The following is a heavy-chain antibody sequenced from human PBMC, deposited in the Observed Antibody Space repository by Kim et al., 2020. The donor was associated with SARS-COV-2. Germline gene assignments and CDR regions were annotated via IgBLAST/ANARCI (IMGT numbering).Heavy chain of an antibody. CDR3: ARDPLQYYYDSSGYH. V-gene: IGHV3-48*02. CDR1: GFTFSSYS. J-gene: IGHJ5*02. Sequence: GGSLRLSCAASGFTFSSYSMNWVRQAPGKGLEWVSYISSSSSTIYYADSVKGRFTISRDNAKNSLYLQMNSLRDEDTAVYYCARDPLQYYYDSSGYHWGQGTLVTVSS. D-gene: IGHD3-22*01. CDR2: ISSSSSTI.